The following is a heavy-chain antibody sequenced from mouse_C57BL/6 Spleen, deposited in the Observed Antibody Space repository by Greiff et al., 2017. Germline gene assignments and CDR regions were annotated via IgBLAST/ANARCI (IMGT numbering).Heavy chain of an antibody. D-gene: IGHD2-4*01. CDR3: ARCDYDGRRDEY. V-gene: IGHV1-81*01. CDR1: GYTFTSYG. J-gene: IGHJ2*01. CDR2: IYPRSGNT. Sequence: VKLVESGAELARPGASVKLSCKASGYTFTSYGISWVKQRTGQGLEWIGEIYPRSGNTYYNEKFKGKATLTADKSSSTAYMELRSLTSEDAAVYVCARCDYDGRRDEYWGQGTTLTVSA.